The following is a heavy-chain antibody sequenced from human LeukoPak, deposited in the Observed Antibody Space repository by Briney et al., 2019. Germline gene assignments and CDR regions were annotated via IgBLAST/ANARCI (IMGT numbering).Heavy chain of an antibody. CDR1: GYTFTSYD. V-gene: IGHV1-8*03. Sequence: GASVKVSCKASGYTFTSYDNNWVRQATGQGLEWMGWMNPNSGNTGYAQKFQGRVTITRNTSISTAYMELSSLRSEDTAVYYCARDLRGGPYNDYWGQGTLVTVSS. CDR3: ARDLRGGPYNDY. D-gene: IGHD3-10*01. CDR2: MNPNSGNT. J-gene: IGHJ4*02.